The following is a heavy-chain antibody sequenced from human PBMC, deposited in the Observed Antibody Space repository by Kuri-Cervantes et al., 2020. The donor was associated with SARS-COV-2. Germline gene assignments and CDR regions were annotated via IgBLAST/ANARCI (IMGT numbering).Heavy chain of an antibody. D-gene: IGHD6-13*01. V-gene: IGHV3-33*08. Sequence: GESLKISCAASGFTFSSYGMHWVRQAPGKGLKWVAVIWYDGSNKYYADSVKGRFTISRDNSKNTLYLQMNSLRAEDTAVYYCAREEYSSSWSAVDFDYWGQGTLVTVSS. CDR2: IWYDGSNK. J-gene: IGHJ4*02. CDR1: GFTFSSYG. CDR3: AREEYSSSWSAVDFDY.